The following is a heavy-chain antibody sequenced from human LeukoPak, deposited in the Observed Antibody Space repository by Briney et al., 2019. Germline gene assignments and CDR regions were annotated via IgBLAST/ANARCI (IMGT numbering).Heavy chain of an antibody. V-gene: IGHV4-4*07. CDR2: IYGSGST. Sequence: SETLSLTCTVSGGSVSSYYWSWIRQPAGKGLEWIGRIYGSGSTKYNPSLRSRVTMSLDTSNNQFSLKLTSVTAADTAVYFCARGKRAAGTGWFDPWGQGALVTVSS. CDR3: ARGKRAAGTGWFDP. J-gene: IGHJ5*02. D-gene: IGHD6-13*01. CDR1: GGSVSSYY.